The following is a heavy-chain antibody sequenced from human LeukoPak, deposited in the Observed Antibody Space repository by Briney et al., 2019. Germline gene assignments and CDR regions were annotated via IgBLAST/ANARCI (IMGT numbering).Heavy chain of an antibody. CDR3: ARAGHGSHWFDP. V-gene: IGHV6-1*01. J-gene: IGHJ5*02. CDR1: GDTVSSNSAA. D-gene: IGHD6-19*01. Sequence: SQTLSLTCAISGDTVSSNSAAWNWIRQSPSRGLEWLGRAYYMFTWCTDYAVSLESRIGINPDTAQNKFSLQLSSVTPEVSPGYYWARAGHGSHWFDPWGQGTPVTVSS. CDR2: AYYMFTWCT.